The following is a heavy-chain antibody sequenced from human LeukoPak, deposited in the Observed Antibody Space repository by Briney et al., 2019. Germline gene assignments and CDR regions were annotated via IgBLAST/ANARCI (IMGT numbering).Heavy chain of an antibody. CDR2: IKQDGSET. Sequence: GGSLRLSCAASGLTFSSYCMSWVRQAPGKGLEWVANIKQDGSETYYVDSVKGRFTISRDNAKNTLYLQMNSLRAEDTAVYYCARDNREMASPAAIFGDFDIWGQGTMVTVSS. V-gene: IGHV3-7*01. CDR3: ARDNREMASPAAIFGDFDI. D-gene: IGHD3-3*01. CDR1: GLTFSSYC. J-gene: IGHJ3*02.